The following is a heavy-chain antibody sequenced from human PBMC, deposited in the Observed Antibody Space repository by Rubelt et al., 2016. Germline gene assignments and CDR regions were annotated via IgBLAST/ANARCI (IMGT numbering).Heavy chain of an antibody. Sequence: EVQLVESGGGLVQPGRSLRLSCAASGFTFDDYAMHWVRQAPGKGLEWVSLIYSGGDTYYADSVKGRFTISRDNSKNTLYLQMTSLRAEDTAIYYCARDAGAAAIGTYGWGQGTLVTVSS. J-gene: IGHJ4*02. CDR2: IYSGGDT. CDR3: ARDAGAAAIGTYG. CDR1: GFTFDDYA. V-gene: IGHV3-66*01. D-gene: IGHD6-13*01.